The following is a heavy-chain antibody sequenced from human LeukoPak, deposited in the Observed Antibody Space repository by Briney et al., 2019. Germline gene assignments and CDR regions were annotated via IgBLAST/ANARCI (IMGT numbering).Heavy chain of an antibody. CDR2: ISSSGSTI. J-gene: IGHJ3*02. Sequence: GGSLRLSCAASGFTFSSYEMNWVRQAPGKGLEWVSYISSSGSTIYYADSVKGRFTISRDNAKNPLYLQMNSLRAEDTAVYYCARAQATSDAFDIWGQGTMVTVSS. V-gene: IGHV3-48*03. CDR1: GFTFSSYE. CDR3: ARAQATSDAFDI. D-gene: IGHD2-2*01.